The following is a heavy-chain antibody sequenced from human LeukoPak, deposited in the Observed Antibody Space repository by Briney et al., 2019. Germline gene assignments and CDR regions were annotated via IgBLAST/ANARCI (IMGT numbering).Heavy chain of an antibody. Sequence: PGGSLRLSCVASGFIFSTHGLHWVRQAPGKGLEWVAFIRHDGITKYYADSVKGRFTISRDNSKNTVYLQMNSLRVEDTAVYYCVKVWYCSGNTCPTDSDYWGQGTLVTVSA. CDR3: VKVWYCSGNTCPTDSDY. J-gene: IGHJ4*02. D-gene: IGHD2-15*01. CDR2: IRHDGITK. CDR1: GFIFSTHG. V-gene: IGHV3-30*02.